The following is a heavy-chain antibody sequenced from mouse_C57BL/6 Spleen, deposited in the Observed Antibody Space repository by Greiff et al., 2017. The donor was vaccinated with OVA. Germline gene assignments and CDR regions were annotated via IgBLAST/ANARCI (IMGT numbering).Heavy chain of an antibody. J-gene: IGHJ3*01. CDR2: FHPYNDDT. Sequence: QVQLKESGAELVKPGASVKMSCKASGYTFTTYPIEWMKQNHGKSLEWIGNFHPYNDDTKYNEKFKGKATLTVEKSSSTVYLELSRLTSDDSAVYYCARPHYGSSYGFAYWGQGTLVTVSA. V-gene: IGHV1-47*01. CDR3: ARPHYGSSYGFAY. CDR1: GYTFTTYP. D-gene: IGHD1-1*01.